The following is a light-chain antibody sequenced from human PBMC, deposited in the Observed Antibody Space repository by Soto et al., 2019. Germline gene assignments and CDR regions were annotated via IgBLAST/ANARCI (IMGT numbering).Light chain of an antibody. V-gene: IGKV1-9*01. J-gene: IGKJ4*01. CDR3: QQTNSFPLT. CDR2: AAS. CDR1: QGITSY. Sequence: DIQLTQSPSFLSASVGDRVTITCRASQGITSYLAWYQQKPGKAPKLLIYAASTLQSGVPSRFSGSGSGTDFTLTISSLQPEDFATYYCQQTNSFPLTFGAGTKVDIK.